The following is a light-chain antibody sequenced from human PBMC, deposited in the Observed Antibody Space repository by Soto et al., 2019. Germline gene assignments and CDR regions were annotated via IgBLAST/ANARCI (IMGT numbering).Light chain of an antibody. CDR3: AAWDDSLSGHVV. CDR2: KSN. J-gene: IGLJ2*01. V-gene: IGLV1-47*01. CDR1: RSNIGTSS. Sequence: QAVVTQPPSASGTPGQGVSISCSGSRSNIGTSSVYWYQQVTGMAPRLLIYKSNQRPSGVPDRFSGSKSGTSASLAISGLRSEDEADYYCAAWDDSLSGHVVFGGGTKVTVL.